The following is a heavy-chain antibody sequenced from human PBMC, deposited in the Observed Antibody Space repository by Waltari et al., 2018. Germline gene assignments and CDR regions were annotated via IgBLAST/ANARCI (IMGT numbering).Heavy chain of an antibody. CDR3: ASYGDSLDY. D-gene: IGHD4-17*01. CDR1: GFTFSSHW. Sequence: EVQLVESGGVLVQPGGSLRLSCAASGFTFSSHWMHWVRQAPGEGLMWVSRINRGGNSTNYADSVKGRFTTSRDNAKNTLYLQMSSLRAEDTAVYYCASYGDSLDYWGQGALVTVSS. J-gene: IGHJ4*02. CDR2: INRGGNST. V-gene: IGHV3-74*01.